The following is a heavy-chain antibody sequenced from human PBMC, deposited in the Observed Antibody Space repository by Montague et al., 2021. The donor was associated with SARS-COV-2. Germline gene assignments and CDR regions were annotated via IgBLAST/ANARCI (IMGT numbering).Heavy chain of an antibody. CDR2: VYHSGIT. Sequence: SETLSLTCAGYGHSVSGKHWSWMQQHTGKGLEWLGYVYHSGITNYNPSLKSRVTISVDTSKNQFSLKLSSVTAADTAVYFCARVKRGYDYGLGVSGHFDYWGQGTLVTVSS. J-gene: IGHJ4*02. CDR3: ARVKRGYDYGLGVSGHFDY. V-gene: IGHV4-59*02. CDR1: GHSVSGKH. D-gene: IGHD3-10*01.